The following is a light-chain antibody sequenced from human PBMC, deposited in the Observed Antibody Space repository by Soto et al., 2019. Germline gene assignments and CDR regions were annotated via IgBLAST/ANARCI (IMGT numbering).Light chain of an antibody. CDR3: QHYYSPPLT. V-gene: IGKV4-1*01. CDR1: QSILYSSNDKTY. Sequence: DIVMTQSPDSLAVSLGERATINCKSSQSILYSSNDKTYLAWYQQKPGQPPKLLIYWASTRESGVPDRFGGSGSETDFTLTITSLQADDVAVYYCQHYYSPPLTFGGGTKVEIK. J-gene: IGKJ4*01. CDR2: WAS.